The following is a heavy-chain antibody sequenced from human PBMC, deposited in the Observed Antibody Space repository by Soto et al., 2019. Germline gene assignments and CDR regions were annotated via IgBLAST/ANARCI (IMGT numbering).Heavy chain of an antibody. CDR1: GCTFRSYA. V-gene: IGHV1-69*13. J-gene: IGHJ6*02. CDR2: IIPIFGTA. Sequence: GASVKVSRKASGCTFRSYAISWVRQAPGEGLEWMGGIIPIFGTANYAQKFQGRVTITADESTSTAYMELSSLRSEDTAVYYCARAASGIEYYYDSSGYYYYYGMDVWGQGTTVTVSS. CDR3: ARAASGIEYYYDSSGYYYYYGMDV. D-gene: IGHD3-22*01.